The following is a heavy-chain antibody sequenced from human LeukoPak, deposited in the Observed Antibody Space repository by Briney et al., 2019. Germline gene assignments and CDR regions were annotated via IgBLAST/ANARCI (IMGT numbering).Heavy chain of an antibody. D-gene: IGHD6-19*01. CDR2: ISTGGDNT. Sequence: GGSLRLSCAASGFTFSSYIMTWVRQAPGKGLEWVSSISTGGDNTYYADSVKGRLTMSRDNSKNTLDLQMNSLRADDTAVYYCAKETIAVAGIIDYWGQGTLVTVSS. V-gene: IGHV3-23*01. CDR1: GFTFSSYI. CDR3: AKETIAVAGIIDY. J-gene: IGHJ4*02.